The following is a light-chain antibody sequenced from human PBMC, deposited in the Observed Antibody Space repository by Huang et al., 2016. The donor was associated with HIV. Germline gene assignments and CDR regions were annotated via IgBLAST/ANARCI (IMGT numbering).Light chain of an antibody. CDR1: QSLLYRSNNNNY. V-gene: IGKV4-1*01. Sequence: IVVTQSPDSLAVSLGERAAINCKSSQSLLYRSNNNNYLAWYQQKPGQSPALLIYWASTRAPGVPDRFKGSGSGTDFTLTINSLQTEDVALYYCQQYFSTPLTFGGGTKVDIK. J-gene: IGKJ4*01. CDR2: WAS. CDR3: QQYFSTPLT.